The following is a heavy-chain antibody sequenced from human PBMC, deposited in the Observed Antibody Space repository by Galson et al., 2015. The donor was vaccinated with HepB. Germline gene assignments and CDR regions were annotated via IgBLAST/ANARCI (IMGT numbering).Heavy chain of an antibody. Sequence: SLRLSCAASGFIFSDYYMSWIRQAPGKGLEWVSYISSSGSYTNYAGSVKGRFTISRDNAKNSLYLQMNSLRAEDTAVYYCARGGTRLVDAFDIWGQGTMVTVSS. CDR2: ISSSGSYT. CDR1: GFIFSDYY. J-gene: IGHJ3*02. D-gene: IGHD1-7*01. V-gene: IGHV3-11*05. CDR3: ARGGTRLVDAFDI.